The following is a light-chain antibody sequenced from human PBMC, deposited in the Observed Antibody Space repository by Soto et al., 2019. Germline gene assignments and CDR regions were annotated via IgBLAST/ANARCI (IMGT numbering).Light chain of an antibody. CDR3: QQYYRQAT. Sequence: DIQMTQFPSTLSASVGDRVTITCRASQSITNWLAWYQQKPGKAPKPLIYMASSLESGVPSRFSGSGGGTEFTLTISSLQPDDFATYYCQQYYRQATFGQGTKVEIK. CDR1: QSITNW. V-gene: IGKV1-5*03. J-gene: IGKJ1*01. CDR2: MAS.